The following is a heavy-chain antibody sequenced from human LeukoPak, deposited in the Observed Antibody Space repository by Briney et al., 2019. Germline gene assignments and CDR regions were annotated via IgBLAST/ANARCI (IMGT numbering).Heavy chain of an antibody. D-gene: IGHD3-22*01. J-gene: IGHJ4*02. CDR1: GYTLTELS. CDR2: FDPEDGGT. V-gene: IGHV1-24*01. Sequence: ASVKVSCKVSGYTLTELSMHWVRQAPGKGLEWMGGFDPEDGGTIYAQKFQGRVTMTEDTSTDTAYMELSSLRSEDTAVYYCATGRYYYDSSGYQRDYWGQGTLLTVPS. CDR3: ATGRYYYDSSGYQRDY.